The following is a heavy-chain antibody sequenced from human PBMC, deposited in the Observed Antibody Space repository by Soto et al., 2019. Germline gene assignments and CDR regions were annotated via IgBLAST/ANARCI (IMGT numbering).Heavy chain of an antibody. J-gene: IGHJ4*02. CDR3: PRGYSWGGAIGLRFDY. Sequence: SETLSLTCAVSGGSISSGGYSWSWIRKPPGKGLEWIGYIYHSGSTYYNPSLKSRVTISVDRSKNQFSLKLSSVTAADTAVYYCPRGYSWGGAIGLRFDYWGREPLVTVSS. D-gene: IGHD5-12*01. V-gene: IGHV4-30-2*01. CDR1: GGSISSGGYS. CDR2: IYHSGST.